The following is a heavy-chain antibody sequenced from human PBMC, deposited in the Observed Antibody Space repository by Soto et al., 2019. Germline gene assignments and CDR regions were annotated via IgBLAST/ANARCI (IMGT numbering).Heavy chain of an antibody. CDR1: GYTLTSYG. Sequence: GASVKVSCKASGYTLTSYGITWVRQAPGQGLEWMGGTIPALGKTHYIEKFQGRVTITVDDATRTVYMEVRDLTSEDTAIYYCARGPFRPSAMDVWGQGTTVTVSS. CDR3: ARGPFRPSAMDV. V-gene: IGHV1-18*04. J-gene: IGHJ6*02. D-gene: IGHD3-10*01. CDR2: TIPALGKT.